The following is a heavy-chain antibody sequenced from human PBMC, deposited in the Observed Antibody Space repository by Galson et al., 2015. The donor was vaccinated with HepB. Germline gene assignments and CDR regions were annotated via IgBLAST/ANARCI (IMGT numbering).Heavy chain of an antibody. CDR3: AYGVDV. V-gene: IGHV6-1*01. Sequence: CAISGDSVSSNSAVWNWIRQSPSRGLEWLGRTYYRSNWRKDHALFVRSRITINADTSRNQISLQLNSVTPEDTAIYYCAYGVDVWGQGTTVTVSS. CDR1: GDSVSSNSAV. CDR2: TYYRSNWRK. J-gene: IGHJ6*02.